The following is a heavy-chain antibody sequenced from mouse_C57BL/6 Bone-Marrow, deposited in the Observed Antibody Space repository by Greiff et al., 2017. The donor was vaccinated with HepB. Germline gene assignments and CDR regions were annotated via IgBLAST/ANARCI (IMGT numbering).Heavy chain of an antibody. V-gene: IGHV1-66*01. CDR2: IYPGSGNT. D-gene: IGHD2-3*01. CDR1: GYSFTSYY. Sequence: VQLQESGPELVKPGASVKISCKASGYSFTSYYIHWVKQRPGQGLEWIGWIYPGSGNTKYNEKFKGKATLTADTSSSTAYMQLSSLTSEDSAVYYCARGGSGWLFPTLYYYAMDYWGQGTSVTVSS. CDR3: ARGGSGWLFPTLYYYAMDY. J-gene: IGHJ4*01.